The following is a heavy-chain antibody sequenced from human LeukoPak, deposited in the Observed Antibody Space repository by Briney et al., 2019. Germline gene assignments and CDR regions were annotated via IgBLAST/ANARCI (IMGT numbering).Heavy chain of an antibody. CDR3: ARHLSTYGPYGDQYYFDY. CDR1: GGSFSGYY. J-gene: IGHJ4*02. Sequence: SETLSLTCAVYGGSFSGYYWSWIRQPPGKGLEWIGYIYYSGSTNYNPSLKSRVTISVDTSKNQFSLKLSSVTAADTAVYYCARHLSTYGPYGDQYYFDYWGQGTLVTVSS. D-gene: IGHD4-17*01. CDR2: IYYSGST. V-gene: IGHV4-59*08.